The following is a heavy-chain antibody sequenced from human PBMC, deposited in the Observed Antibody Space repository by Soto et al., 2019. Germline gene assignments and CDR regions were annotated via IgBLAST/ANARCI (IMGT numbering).Heavy chain of an antibody. D-gene: IGHD3-16*01. CDR1: GGSFRGYF. Sequence: SETLSLTCAVSGGSFRGYFWSWIRQSPDKGLEWIGEINDSGSTYYNPSFKSRLTISVDTSKSQISLTFTSVTAADSAVYYCQGGDFWGQGTRVTVSS. J-gene: IGHJ4*02. CDR3: QGGDF. V-gene: IGHV4-34*01. CDR2: INDSGST.